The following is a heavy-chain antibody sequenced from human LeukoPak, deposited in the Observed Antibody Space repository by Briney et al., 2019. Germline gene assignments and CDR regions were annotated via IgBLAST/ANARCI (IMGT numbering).Heavy chain of an antibody. V-gene: IGHV3-30*02. CDR1: GFTFRSYG. J-gene: IGHJ5*02. D-gene: IGHD6-13*01. CDR2: IQYDGNNK. Sequence: GGSLRLSCAASGFTFRSYGMHWVRQAPGKGLEWVAFIQYDGNNKDYADSVKGRFTISRDNSKNTLYLQMNSLRAEDTAVYYCAKDPTYSNLNWFDPWGQGTLVTVSS. CDR3: AKDPTYSNLNWFDP.